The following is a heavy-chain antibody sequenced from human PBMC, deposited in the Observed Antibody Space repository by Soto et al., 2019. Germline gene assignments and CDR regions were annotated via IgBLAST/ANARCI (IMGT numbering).Heavy chain of an antibody. CDR2: ISTNGGST. J-gene: IGHJ4*02. Sequence: GGSLRLSCAASGFTFSSYAMSWVRQAPGKGLEYVSSISTNGGSTHYADSVKGRFTISRDNSKNTQYLQMSSLRADDTAVYYCVKGEYYYDSSGYYSFDYWGQGTLVTVSS. V-gene: IGHV3-64D*06. CDR3: VKGEYYYDSSGYYSFDY. CDR1: GFTFSSYA. D-gene: IGHD3-22*01.